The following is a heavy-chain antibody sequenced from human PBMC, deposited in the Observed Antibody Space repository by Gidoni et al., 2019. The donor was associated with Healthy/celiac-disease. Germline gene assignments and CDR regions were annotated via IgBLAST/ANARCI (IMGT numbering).Heavy chain of an antibody. CDR3: VKSRYDILFDY. CDR2: ISSNGGST. V-gene: IGHV3-64D*06. D-gene: IGHD3-9*01. Sequence: EVQLVESGGGLVQPGGSLRLSCSASGFTFSSYAMHWVRQAPGKGLEYVSAISSNGGSTYYADSVKGRFTISRDNSKNTLYLQMSSLRAEDTAVYYCVKSRYDILFDYWGQGTLVTVSS. J-gene: IGHJ4*02. CDR1: GFTFSSYA.